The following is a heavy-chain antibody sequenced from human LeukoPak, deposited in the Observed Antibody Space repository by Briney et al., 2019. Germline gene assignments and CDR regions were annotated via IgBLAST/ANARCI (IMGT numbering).Heavy chain of an antibody. J-gene: IGHJ4*02. CDR2: IYYSGST. Sequence: SGTLSLTCTVSGGSISSHYWSWIRQPPGKGLEWIGYIYYSGSTNYNPSLKSRVTISVDTSKNQFSLKLSSVTAADTAVYYCAREAGTYYFDYWGQGTLVTVSS. CDR3: AREAGTYYFDY. CDR1: GGSISSHY. V-gene: IGHV4-59*11. D-gene: IGHD1-1*01.